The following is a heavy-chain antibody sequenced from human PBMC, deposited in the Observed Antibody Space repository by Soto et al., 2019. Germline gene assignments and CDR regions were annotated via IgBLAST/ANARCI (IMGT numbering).Heavy chain of an antibody. CDR2: ISGSGGST. D-gene: IGHD6-19*01. Sequence: EVQLLESGGGLVQPGGSLRLSCAASGFTFSSYVMSWVRQAPGKGLEWVSAISGSGGSTYYADSVKGRFTISRDNSKNTLYQQMNSLRAEDTAAYYCAKHGVAVAVSSAFYIWGQGTMDTVSS. CDR1: GFTFSSYV. J-gene: IGHJ3*02. V-gene: IGHV3-23*01. CDR3: AKHGVAVAVSSAFYI.